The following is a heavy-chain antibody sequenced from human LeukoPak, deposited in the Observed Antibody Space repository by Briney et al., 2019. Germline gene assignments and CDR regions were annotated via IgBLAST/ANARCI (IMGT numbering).Heavy chain of an antibody. D-gene: IGHD3-10*01. CDR1: GFTFDDYA. J-gene: IGHJ3*02. V-gene: IGHV3-9*01. CDR3: ARDLPSGPNYYGSGSYGGNAFDI. CDR2: ISWNSGSI. Sequence: GGSLRLSCAASGFTFDDYAMHWVRQAPGKGLEWVSGISWNSGSIGYADSVKGRFTISRDNAKNSLYLQMNSLRAEDTAVYYCARDLPSGPNYYGSGSYGGNAFDIWGQGTMVTVSS.